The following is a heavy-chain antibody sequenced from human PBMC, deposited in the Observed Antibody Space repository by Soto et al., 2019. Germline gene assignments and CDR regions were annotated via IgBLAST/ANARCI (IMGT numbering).Heavy chain of an antibody. D-gene: IGHD1-26*01. Sequence: GSLRLSCAASGFTFYSYTMSWVRQAPGKGLEWVSSISGSGRSTYYADSVKGRFTISRDNSNNTLYLQMHSLRAEDTAVYYCAKDVGAYYCYGMDVWGQGTTVTVSS. J-gene: IGHJ6*02. V-gene: IGHV3-23*01. CDR3: AKDVGAYYCYGMDV. CDR2: ISGSGRST. CDR1: GFTFYSYT.